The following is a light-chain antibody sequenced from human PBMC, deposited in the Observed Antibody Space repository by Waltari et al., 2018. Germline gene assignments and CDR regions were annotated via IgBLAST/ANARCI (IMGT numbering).Light chain of an antibody. Sequence: LAHAASGSRSPGHSVPGPCPGNSSAAVGDNVVSWYQQHPGKAPKLMIYDVSKRPSGVSNRFSGSKSGNTASLTISGLQAEDEADYYCSSYTSSSTFYVFGTGTKVTVL. V-gene: IGLV2-14*01. CDR1: SSAAVGDNV. CDR3: SSYTSSSTFYV. CDR2: DVS. J-gene: IGLJ1*01.